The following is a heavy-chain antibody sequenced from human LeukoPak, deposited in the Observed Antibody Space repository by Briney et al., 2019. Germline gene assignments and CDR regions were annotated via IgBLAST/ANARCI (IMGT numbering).Heavy chain of an antibody. CDR3: ARDNSGAYGD. J-gene: IGHJ4*02. V-gene: IGHV3-11*01. CDR1: GFTFSDYY. Sequence: PGGSLRLSCAASGFTFSDYYMMWIRQAPGEGLEWVSYISNTGTTIYYADSVKGRFTISRDNAKNSLYLQMNGLKVEDTAVYYCARDNSGAYGDSGQGTLVTVSS. CDR2: ISNTGTTI. D-gene: IGHD5-12*01.